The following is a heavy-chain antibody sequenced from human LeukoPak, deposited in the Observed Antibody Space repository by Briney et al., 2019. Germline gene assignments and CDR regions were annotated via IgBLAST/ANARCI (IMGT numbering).Heavy chain of an antibody. V-gene: IGHV1-69*04. CDR1: GGTFSSYA. CDR3: ARAYDFWSGHAFDI. J-gene: IGHJ3*02. Sequence: SVKVYCKASGGTFSSYAISWVRQAPGQGLEWMGRIIPILGIANYAQKFQGRVTITADKSTSTAYMELSSLRSEDTAVYYCARAYDFWSGHAFDIWGQGTMVTVSS. D-gene: IGHD3-3*01. CDR2: IIPILGIA.